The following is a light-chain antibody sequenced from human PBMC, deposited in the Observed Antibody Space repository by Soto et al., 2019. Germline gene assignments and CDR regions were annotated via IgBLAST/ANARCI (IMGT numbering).Light chain of an antibody. CDR2: DSS. CDR1: QSIGSD. Sequence: EIVMTQSPAILSVSPGERAALSCRASQSIGSDLAWYQQKPGQAPRLLIYDSSTRATGVPARFSGSGSGTEFTLTISSLQSEDSSVYYCQQYNKWPPITFGQGTRLEI. J-gene: IGKJ5*01. CDR3: QQYNKWPPIT. V-gene: IGKV3-15*01.